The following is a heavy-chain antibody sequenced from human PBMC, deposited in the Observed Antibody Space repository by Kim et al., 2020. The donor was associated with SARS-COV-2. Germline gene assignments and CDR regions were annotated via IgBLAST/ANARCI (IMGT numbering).Heavy chain of an antibody. Sequence: GESLKISCKGSGYSFTSYWIGWVRQMPGKGLEWMGIIYPGDSDTRYSPSFQGQVTISADKSISTAYLQWSSLKASDTAMYYCARLSSSWYVGTLWPHYYYYGMDVWGQGTTVTVSS. V-gene: IGHV5-51*01. CDR1: GYSFTSYW. CDR2: IYPGDSDT. CDR3: ARLSSSWYVGTLWPHYYYYGMDV. D-gene: IGHD6-13*01. J-gene: IGHJ6*02.